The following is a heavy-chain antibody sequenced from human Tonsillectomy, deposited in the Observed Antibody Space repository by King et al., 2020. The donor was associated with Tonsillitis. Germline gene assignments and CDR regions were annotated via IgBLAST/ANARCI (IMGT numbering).Heavy chain of an antibody. V-gene: IGHV4-59*01. CDR1: GGSISSYY. D-gene: IGHD2-15*01. CDR2: IYYSGST. CDR3: ARGRCSGGGCYSDY. J-gene: IGHJ4*02. Sequence: VQLQESGPGLVKPSETLSLTCTVSGGSISSYYWNWIRQPPGKGLEWIGYIYYSGSTNYNPSLKSRVTISVDTSKNQFSLKLSSVTAADTAVYYCARGRCSGGGCYSDYWGQGTLVTVSS.